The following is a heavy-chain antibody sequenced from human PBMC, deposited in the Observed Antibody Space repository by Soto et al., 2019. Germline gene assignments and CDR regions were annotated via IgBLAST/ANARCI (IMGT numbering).Heavy chain of an antibody. CDR1: GYPFTSYL. CDR3: ARVILTRVSALDS. D-gene: IGHD4-4*01. CDR2: INPNSGVA. Sequence: QVQLVQSGAEVRRPGASVKLSCKPSGYPFTSYLIHWVRQAPGQGLEWIGKINPNSGVATYSQEFQGRVTMTKDASASTVYMEVSRLRSDDTAIYYCARVILTRVSALDSWGQGTLVTVSS. V-gene: IGHV1-46*01. J-gene: IGHJ4*02.